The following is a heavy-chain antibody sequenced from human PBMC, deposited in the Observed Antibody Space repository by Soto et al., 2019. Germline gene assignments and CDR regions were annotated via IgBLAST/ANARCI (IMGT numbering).Heavy chain of an antibody. Sequence: EVQLLESGGGLVQPGGSLRLSCAASGFTFSSCAMSWVRQAPGKGLEWVSAISGSGGSTYYADSVKGRFTISRDNSKNTLYLQMNSLRAEDTAVYYCAKARGYDILTGYPNWFDPWGQGTLVTVSS. V-gene: IGHV3-23*01. D-gene: IGHD3-9*01. CDR3: AKARGYDILTGYPNWFDP. CDR2: ISGSGGST. J-gene: IGHJ5*02. CDR1: GFTFSSCA.